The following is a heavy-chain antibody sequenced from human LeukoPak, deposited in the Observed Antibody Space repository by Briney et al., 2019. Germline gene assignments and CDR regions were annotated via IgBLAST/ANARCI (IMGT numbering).Heavy chain of an antibody. J-gene: IGHJ4*02. D-gene: IGHD3-10*01. V-gene: IGHV3-23*01. Sequence: PEGSLRLSCAASGFTFSSYAMSWVRQAPGKGLEWVSVISGSGGTTFYTDSVKGRFTISRDNSKNRLYLQMNSLRAEDTAVYYCARDRGGYYGSGIYAYWGQGTLVTVSS. CDR3: ARDRGGYYGSGIYAY. CDR1: GFTFSSYA. CDR2: ISGSGGTT.